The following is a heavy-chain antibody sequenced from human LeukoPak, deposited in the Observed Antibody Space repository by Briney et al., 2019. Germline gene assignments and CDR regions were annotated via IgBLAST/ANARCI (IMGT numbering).Heavy chain of an antibody. CDR1: GLSVTNVW. J-gene: IGHJ4*02. V-gene: IGHV3-15*01. D-gene: IGHD4-17*01. CDR2: IKRKVEGEAT. CDR3: TSRALVDGPPFDF. Sequence: PGGSLRLSCAASGLSVTNVWMNWVRQAPGKGLGWVGGIKRKVEGEATDYAAAVKDRFSVSRDESNNRLYLQMTSLRVEDTAVYYCTSRALVDGPPFDFWGQGTLVTVSS.